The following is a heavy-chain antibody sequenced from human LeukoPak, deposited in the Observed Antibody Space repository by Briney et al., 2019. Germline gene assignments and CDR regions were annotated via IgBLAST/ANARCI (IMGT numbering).Heavy chain of an antibody. V-gene: IGHV3-21*01. J-gene: IGHJ3*02. CDR3: ARDDGSCFAFDI. CDR2: ISSSSSYM. CDR1: GFTFSSYS. D-gene: IGHD2-15*01. Sequence: GGSLRLSCAASGFTFSSYSMNWVRQAPGKGLEWVSFISSSSSYMYYADAVKGRFTIARDNAKNSLYLQMNSLRAADTAVYYCARDDGSCFAFDIWGQGTMVTVSS.